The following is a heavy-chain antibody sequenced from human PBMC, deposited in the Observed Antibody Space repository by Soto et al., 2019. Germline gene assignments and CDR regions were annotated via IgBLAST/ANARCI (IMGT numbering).Heavy chain of an antibody. CDR1: GGSISSISYY. CDR3: ANYFDSSGLDY. V-gene: IGHV4-39*01. D-gene: IGHD3-22*01. J-gene: IGHJ4*02. CDR2: IYYSGRT. Sequence: QLQLQESGPGLVKPSETLSLTCTVSGGSISSISYYWGWIRQPPGKGLEWIGSIYYSGRTYYNPSLKSRGTISVDTSKNQLSMKLSSVTAADTAVYYCANYFDSSGLDYWGQGTLVTVS.